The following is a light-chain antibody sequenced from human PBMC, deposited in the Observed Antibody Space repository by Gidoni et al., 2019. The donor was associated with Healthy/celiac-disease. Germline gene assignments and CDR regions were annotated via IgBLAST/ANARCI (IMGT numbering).Light chain of an antibody. CDR1: QSVSSSY. CDR2: GAS. Sequence: EIVMTQSPATPSLSPGERATLSCRASQSVSSSYLSWYQQKPGQAPRLLIYGASTRATGIPARFSGSGSGTDFTLTISSLQPEDFAVYYCQQDYNLPSITFGQGTRLEIK. J-gene: IGKJ5*01. V-gene: IGKV3D-7*01. CDR3: QQDYNLPSIT.